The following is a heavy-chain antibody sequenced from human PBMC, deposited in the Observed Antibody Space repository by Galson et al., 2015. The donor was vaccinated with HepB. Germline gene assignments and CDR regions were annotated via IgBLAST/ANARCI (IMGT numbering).Heavy chain of an antibody. D-gene: IGHD3-22*01. J-gene: IGHJ4*02. CDR1: GYTFTSYG. Sequence: QSGAEVKKPGESLKISCKASGYTFTSYGISWVRQAPGQGLEWMGWISAYNGNTNYAQKLQGRVTMTTDTSTSTAYMELRSLRSDDTAVYYCARGHYYDSRNYFDYWGQGTLVTVSS. CDR3: ARGHYYDSRNYFDY. CDR2: ISAYNGNT. V-gene: IGHV1-18*01.